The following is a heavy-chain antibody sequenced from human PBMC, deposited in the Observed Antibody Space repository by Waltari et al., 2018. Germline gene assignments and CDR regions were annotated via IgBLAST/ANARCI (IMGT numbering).Heavy chain of an antibody. D-gene: IGHD1-26*01. J-gene: IGHJ4*02. CDR3: ATRHLLQGLVETAY. V-gene: IGHV1-3*01. CDR2: VNVGVGST. Sequence: QVQVLQSGAEVKKPGASVKISCQVSGYPFTNFAVHWVRLAPGQKFEWLGWVNVGVGSTKTSQKFNDRLTFTKDTSATIVYMELRGLTSQDTAVYYCATRHLLQGLVETAYWGQGTQVNVST. CDR1: GYPFTNFA.